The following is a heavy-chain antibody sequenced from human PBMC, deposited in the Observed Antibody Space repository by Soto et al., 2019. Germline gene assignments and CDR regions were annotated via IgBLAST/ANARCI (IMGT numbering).Heavy chain of an antibody. CDR3: ARSRNGMDV. J-gene: IGHJ6*02. V-gene: IGHV4-59*01. Sequence: SETLSLTCTVSGGSISSYYWSWIRQPPGKGLEWIGYIYYSGSTNYNPSLKSRVTISVDTSKNQFSLKPSSVTAADTAVYYCARSRNGMDVWGQGTTVTVSS. CDR1: GGSISSYY. CDR2: IYYSGST.